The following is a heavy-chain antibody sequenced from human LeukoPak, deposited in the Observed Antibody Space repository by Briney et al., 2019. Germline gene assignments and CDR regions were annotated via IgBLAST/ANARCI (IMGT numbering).Heavy chain of an antibody. J-gene: IGHJ6*02. Sequence: GGSLRLSCAASGLTFSSFTMNWVRQAPGKGLEWVSSISSGTTYIYYADSLKGRFTISRDNAKNSLYLQMNSLRAEDTAVYYCATTRVSGYYYYYYGMAVWGQGTTVTVSS. CDR3: ATTRVSGYYYYYYGMAV. CDR2: ISSGTTYI. D-gene: IGHD5/OR15-5a*01. V-gene: IGHV3-21*01. CDR1: GLTFSSFT.